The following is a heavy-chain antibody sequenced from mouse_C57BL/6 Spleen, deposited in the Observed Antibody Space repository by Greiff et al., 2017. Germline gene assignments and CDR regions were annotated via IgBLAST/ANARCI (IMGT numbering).Heavy chain of an antibody. CDR2: IDPETGGT. CDR3: TRGETTVVAHLDY. CDR1: GYTFTDYE. Sequence: QVQLQQSGAELVRPGASVTLSCKASGYTFTDYEMHWVKQTPVHGLEWIGAIDPETGGTAYNQKFKGKAILTADKSSSTAYMELRSLTSEDSAVYYCTRGETTVVAHLDYWGQGTTLTVSS. J-gene: IGHJ2*01. D-gene: IGHD1-1*01. V-gene: IGHV1-15*01.